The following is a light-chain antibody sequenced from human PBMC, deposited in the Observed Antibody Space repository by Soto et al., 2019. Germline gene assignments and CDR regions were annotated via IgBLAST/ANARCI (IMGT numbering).Light chain of an antibody. CDR1: TGTVTSGHS. J-gene: IGLJ3*02. Sequence: QAVVTQEPSLTVSPGGTVTLTCGSSTGTVTSGHSPDWMQQKPGQAPRTLIYDTNNKHSWTPARFSGSLLGGQAALTLSGAQPEDEADYYCLLSYSGTKLFGGGTKLTVL. V-gene: IGLV7-46*01. CDR3: LLSYSGTKL. CDR2: DTN.